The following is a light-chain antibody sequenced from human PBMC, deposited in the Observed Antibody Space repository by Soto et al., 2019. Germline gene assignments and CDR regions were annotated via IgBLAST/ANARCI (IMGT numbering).Light chain of an antibody. CDR2: ALS. CDR3: QQSYSTPLT. CDR1: QPISTS. V-gene: IGKV1-39*01. Sequence: DIQVTQSPSSLSASIGDRVIITSRASQPISTSLHWFQQKPGKAPKLLIYALSNLQSGVPSRFSGSGTGTEFTLIISSLQPEDVGNYFCQQSYSTPLTFGGGTKVQI. J-gene: IGKJ4*01.